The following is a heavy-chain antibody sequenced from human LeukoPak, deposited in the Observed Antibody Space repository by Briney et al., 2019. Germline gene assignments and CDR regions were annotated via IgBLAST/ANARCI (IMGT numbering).Heavy chain of an antibody. V-gene: IGHV3-21*01. CDR1: GFTFSSYS. Sequence: GGSLRLSCAASGFTFSSYSMNWVRQAPGKGLEWVSSISSSSSYIYYADSVKGRFTISRDNAKNSLYLQMNSLRAEDTAVYYCARVGSRSRSRELLDYWGQGTLVTVSS. CDR3: ARVGSRSRSRELLDY. D-gene: IGHD1-26*01. CDR2: ISSSSSYI. J-gene: IGHJ4*02.